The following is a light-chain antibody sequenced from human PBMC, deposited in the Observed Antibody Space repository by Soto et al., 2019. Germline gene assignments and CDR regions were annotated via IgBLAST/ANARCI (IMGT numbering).Light chain of an antibody. J-gene: IGKJ2*01. Sequence: DIQMTQSPSTLSASVGDRVTITCRASQSISSWLAWYQQKPGKAPKLLIYDASSLESGVPSRFSGSGSGTEFTLTISSLQPDDFATYYCQQYNSYSLDTFCQGTKLEIK. V-gene: IGKV1-5*01. CDR1: QSISSW. CDR2: DAS. CDR3: QQYNSYSLDT.